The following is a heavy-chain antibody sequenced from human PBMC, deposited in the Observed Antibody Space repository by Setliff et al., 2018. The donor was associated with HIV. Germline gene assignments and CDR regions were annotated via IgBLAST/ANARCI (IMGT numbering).Heavy chain of an antibody. Sequence: ASVQVSCKASGYTFTSYYMHCVRQAPAQGIEWMGMVYPSDGSTSYAQKFQGRVTITTDESTSTAYMELSSLRSEDTAVYYCALPYCGGGNCWSSASLPPAGWFDPWGQGTLVTVSS. J-gene: IGHJ5*02. CDR2: VYPSDGST. CDR3: ALPYCGGGNCWSSASLPPAGWFDP. CDR1: GYTFTSYY. V-gene: IGHV1-46*01. D-gene: IGHD2-15*01.